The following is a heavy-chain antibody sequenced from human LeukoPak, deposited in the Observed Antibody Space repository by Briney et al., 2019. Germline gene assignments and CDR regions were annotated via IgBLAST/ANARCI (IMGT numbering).Heavy chain of an antibody. D-gene: IGHD1-26*01. V-gene: IGHV3-9*01. J-gene: IGHJ6*02. CDR3: GKDTTPGGLKV. CDR2: IDSNNGRT. CDR1: GSIFETYA. Sequence: GGSLRLSCSASGSIFETYAMHWVRHVPGKGLQWVAGIDSNNGRTDYADSVKGRFTISRDDAKNSLYLQMNSLRVEDTALYYRGKDTTPGGLKVWGQGTTVTVSS.